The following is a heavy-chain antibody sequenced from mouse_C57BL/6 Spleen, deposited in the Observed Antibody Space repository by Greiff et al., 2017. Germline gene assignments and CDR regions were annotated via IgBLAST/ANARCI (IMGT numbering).Heavy chain of an antibody. J-gene: IGHJ2*01. CDR1: GFSLTSYG. Sequence: QVQLQQSGPGLVQPAPSLTITCTASGFSLTSYGVHWVRQSPGKGLEWLGVIWSGGSTDYNAAFISRLSISNDNAKGQVFFRMNSQQADDTAIYYCARGRVITTVVDYWGQGTTLTVSS. CDR3: ARGRVITTVVDY. D-gene: IGHD1-1*01. V-gene: IGHV2-2*01. CDR2: IWSGGST.